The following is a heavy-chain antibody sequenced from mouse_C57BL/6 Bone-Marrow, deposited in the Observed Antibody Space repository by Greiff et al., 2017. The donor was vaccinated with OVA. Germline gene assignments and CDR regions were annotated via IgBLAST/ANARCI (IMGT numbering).Heavy chain of an antibody. CDR3: AKPEDFFYYAMDY. CDR1: GFSLTSYG. CDR2: IWGDGST. Sequence: QVQLQQSGPGLVAPSQSLSITCTVSGFSLTSYGVSWVRQPPGKGLEWLGVIWGDGSTNYHSALIPRLSIIKDNSKSQIFLKLNSLRTDYTATYYCAKPEDFFYYAMDYWGQGTSVTVSS. V-gene: IGHV2-3*01. J-gene: IGHJ4*01.